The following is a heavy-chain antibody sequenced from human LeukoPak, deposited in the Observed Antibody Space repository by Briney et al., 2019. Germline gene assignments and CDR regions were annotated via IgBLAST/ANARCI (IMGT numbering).Heavy chain of an antibody. Sequence: PGRSLRLSCAASGFTFDDYAMHWVRQAPGKGLEWVSGISWNSGSIGYADPVKGRFTISRDNAKNSLYLQMNSLRAEDTALYYCAKDSHAISGYSSSWQPGNWFDPWGQGTLVTVSS. V-gene: IGHV3-9*01. D-gene: IGHD6-13*01. CDR1: GFTFDDYA. CDR2: ISWNSGSI. J-gene: IGHJ5*02. CDR3: AKDSHAISGYSSSWQPGNWFDP.